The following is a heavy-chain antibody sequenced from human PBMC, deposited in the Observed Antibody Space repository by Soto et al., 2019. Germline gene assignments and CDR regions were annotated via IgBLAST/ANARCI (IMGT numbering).Heavy chain of an antibody. V-gene: IGHV1-69*01. CDR2: MKPIFGTA. D-gene: IGHD6-13*01. Sequence: QVQLVQSGAEVEKPGSSEKVSCKASGGTFSSYAISWVRQAPGQWFEWRGGMKPIFGTANYVQKFQGKVTITADESTSTGYMELSSLTSEDTVVYYCAKVAGLAGHPFDYWGQGTLVTVSS. J-gene: IGHJ4*02. CDR1: GGTFSSYA. CDR3: AKVAGLAGHPFDY.